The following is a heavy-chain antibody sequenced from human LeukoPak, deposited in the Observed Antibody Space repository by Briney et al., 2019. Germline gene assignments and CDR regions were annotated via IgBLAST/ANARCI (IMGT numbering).Heavy chain of an antibody. D-gene: IGHD5-24*01. CDR3: ARGRGVLGYNFFDF. V-gene: IGHV3-23*01. CDR1: GFTFSNYA. CDR2: VRGSGSDT. J-gene: IGHJ4*02. Sequence: GGSLRLSCAASGFTFSNYAMNWVRQAPGKGLEWVSAVRGSGSDTDYADSVKGRFSISRDNSKNTLFLQMNSLRVDDTAVYYRARGRGVLGYNFFDFWGQGTQVTVSS.